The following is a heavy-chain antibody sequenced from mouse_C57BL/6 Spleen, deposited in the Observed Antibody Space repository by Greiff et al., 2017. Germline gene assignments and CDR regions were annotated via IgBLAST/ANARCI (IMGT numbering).Heavy chain of an antibody. CDR1: GYTFTNYR. D-gene: IGHD2-3*01. CDR2: INTSSGNT. Sequence: VQLQQSGAELAKPGASVKLSCKASGYTFTNYRMHWVHQRPGQGLEWIGYINTSSGNTKYNQKFKDKATLTADKAASTPYMQLSSLTSEDSAVYYCARYDGYFDYWGQGPTLTVAS. CDR3: ARYDGYFDY. V-gene: IGHV1-4*01. J-gene: IGHJ2*01.